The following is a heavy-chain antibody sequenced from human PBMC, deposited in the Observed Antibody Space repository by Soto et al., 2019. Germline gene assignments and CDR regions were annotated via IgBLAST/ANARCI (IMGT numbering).Heavy chain of an antibody. Sequence: GGSLRLSCVASGFGFGGYAMHWVRQGPGKGLEWVSGMSWNSGNIGYADSVKGRFTISRDNAKNSLYLQMNSLSAEDTALYYCAKDIGGEMHAFDIWGQGKMVTVSS. V-gene: IGHV3-9*01. CDR2: MSWNSGNI. J-gene: IGHJ3*02. D-gene: IGHD2-15*01. CDR3: AKDIGGEMHAFDI. CDR1: GFGFGGYA.